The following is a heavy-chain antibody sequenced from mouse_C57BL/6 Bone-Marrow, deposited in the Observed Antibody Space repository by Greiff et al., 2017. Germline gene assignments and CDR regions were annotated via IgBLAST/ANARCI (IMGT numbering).Heavy chain of an antibody. V-gene: IGHV1-81*01. Sequence: VKLQESGAELARPGASVKLSCKASGYTFTSYGISWVKQRTGQGLEWIGEIYPRSGNTYYNEKFKGKATLTADKSSSTAYMELRSLTSEDSAVYFCAKGEIYYYGSSYRSFAYWGQGTLVTVSA. D-gene: IGHD1-1*01. J-gene: IGHJ3*01. CDR2: IYPRSGNT. CDR3: AKGEIYYYGSSYRSFAY. CDR1: GYTFTSYG.